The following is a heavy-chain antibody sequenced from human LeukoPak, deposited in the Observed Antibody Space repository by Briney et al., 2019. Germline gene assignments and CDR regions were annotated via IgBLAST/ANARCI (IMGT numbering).Heavy chain of an antibody. J-gene: IGHJ3*02. CDR3: AKGRYSYGFDAFDI. Sequence: GGSLRLSCAASGFTFSSHAMSWVRQAPGKGLEWVSGISWNSGSIGYADSVKGRFTISRDNAKNSLYLQMNSLRAEDTALYYCAKGRYSYGFDAFDIWGQGTMVTVSS. V-gene: IGHV3-9*01. D-gene: IGHD5-18*01. CDR2: ISWNSGSI. CDR1: GFTFSSHA.